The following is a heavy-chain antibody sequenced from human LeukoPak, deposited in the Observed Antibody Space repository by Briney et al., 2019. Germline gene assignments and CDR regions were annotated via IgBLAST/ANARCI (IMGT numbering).Heavy chain of an antibody. D-gene: IGHD1-7*01. CDR2: IYYSGST. J-gene: IGHJ5*02. CDR3: ARASWNWWFDP. Sequence: SETLSLTCTVSGGSIGSGDYYWSWIRQPPGKGLEWIGYIYYSGSTYYNPSLKSRVTISVDTSKNQFSLKLSSVTAADTAVYYCARASWNWWFDPWGQGTLVTVSS. CDR1: GGSIGSGDYY. V-gene: IGHV4-30-4*08.